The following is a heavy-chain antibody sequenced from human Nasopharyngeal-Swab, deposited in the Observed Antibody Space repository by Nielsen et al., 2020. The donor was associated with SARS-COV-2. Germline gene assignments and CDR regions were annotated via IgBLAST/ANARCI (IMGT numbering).Heavy chain of an antibody. V-gene: IGHV4-59*01. D-gene: IGHD2-15*01. J-gene: IGHJ5*02. CDR1: GGSISSYY. CDR2: IYYSGST. Sequence: ESLKISCTVSGGSISSYYWSWIRQPPGKGLEWIGYIYYSGSTNYNPSLKSRVTISVDTSKNQFSPKLSSVTAADTAVYYCARDQVYCSGGSCYPYNWFDPWGQGTLVTVSS. CDR3: ARDQVYCSGGSCYPYNWFDP.